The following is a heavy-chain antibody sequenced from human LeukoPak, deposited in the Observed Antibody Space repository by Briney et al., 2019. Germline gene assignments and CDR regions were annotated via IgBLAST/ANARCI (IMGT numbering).Heavy chain of an antibody. J-gene: IGHJ4*02. Sequence: SETLSLTCAVYGGSFSGYYWSWIRQPPGKGLEWIGEINHSGSTNYNPSLKSRATISVDTSKNQFSLKLSSVTAADTAVYYCARDPVAGYGDYGHWGQGTLVTVSP. CDR2: INHSGST. D-gene: IGHD4-17*01. V-gene: IGHV4-34*01. CDR3: ARDPVAGYGDYGH. CDR1: GGSFSGYY.